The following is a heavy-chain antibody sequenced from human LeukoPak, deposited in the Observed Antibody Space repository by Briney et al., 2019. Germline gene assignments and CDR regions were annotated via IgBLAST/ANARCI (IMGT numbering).Heavy chain of an antibody. V-gene: IGHV4-34*01. J-gene: IGHJ4*02. CDR2: INHSGIT. D-gene: IGHD2-2*01. CDR3: ARGSCPIQDIVVVPAAMGYYFDY. CDR1: GGSFSGYY. Sequence: SETLSLTCAVYGGSFSGYYWSWIRQPPGKGLEWIGEINHSGITNYNPSLKSRVTISVDTSKNQFSLKLSSVTAADTAVYYCARGSCPIQDIVVVPAAMGYYFDYWGQGTLVTVSS.